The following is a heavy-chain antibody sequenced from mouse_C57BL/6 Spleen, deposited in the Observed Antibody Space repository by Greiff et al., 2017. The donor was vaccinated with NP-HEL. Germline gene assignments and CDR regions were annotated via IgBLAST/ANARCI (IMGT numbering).Heavy chain of an antibody. Sequence: EVHLVESGGGLVKPGGSLKLSCAASGFTFSDYGMHWVRQAPEKGLEWVAYISSGSGTIYYADTVKGRFTISRDNAKNTLFLQMTSLRSEDTAMYYCARPNYGSSYVWFAYWGQGTLVTVSA. V-gene: IGHV5-17*01. D-gene: IGHD1-1*01. CDR3: ARPNYGSSYVWFAY. CDR2: ISSGSGTI. CDR1: GFTFSDYG. J-gene: IGHJ3*01.